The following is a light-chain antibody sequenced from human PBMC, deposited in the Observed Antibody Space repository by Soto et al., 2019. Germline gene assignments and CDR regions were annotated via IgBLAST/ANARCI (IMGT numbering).Light chain of an antibody. Sequence: DIQMTQSPSSLSASVGDRVTITCRASQGIGNYLAWYQQKSGKVPKLLIYAASTLQSGVSSRFSGSRSGTDFTLTISSLQPEDVATYYCQNHNNAPWTFGQGTKVEIQ. J-gene: IGKJ1*01. CDR3: QNHNNAPWT. CDR2: AAS. V-gene: IGKV1-27*01. CDR1: QGIGNY.